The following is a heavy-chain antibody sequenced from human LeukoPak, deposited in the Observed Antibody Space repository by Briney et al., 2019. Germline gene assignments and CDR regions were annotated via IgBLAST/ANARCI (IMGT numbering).Heavy chain of an antibody. V-gene: IGHV1-18*01. CDR1: GYTFTSYG. J-gene: IGHJ2*01. CDR3: AREVVPAKDYWYFDL. D-gene: IGHD2-2*01. Sequence: VASVKVSCKASGYTFTSYGISWVRQAPGQGLEWMGWISAYDGDTNYAQNLQGRVMMTTDTFTSTAYMELKSLRSDDTAVYYCAREVVPAKDYWYFDLWGRGTLVTVSS. CDR2: ISAYDGDT.